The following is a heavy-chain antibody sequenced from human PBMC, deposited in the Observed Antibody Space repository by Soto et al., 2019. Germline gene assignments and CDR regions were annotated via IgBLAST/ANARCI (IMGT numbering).Heavy chain of an antibody. D-gene: IGHD3-3*01. J-gene: IGHJ4*02. CDR2: IVPMFGTS. CDR3: NRGSEYDFWSGYL. CDR1: GGTSTRYA. Sequence: QERLVQSGAEGRKPGSSVKVSCKVTGGTSTRYAINWVRQAPGQGIEWMGGIVPMFGTSKYAQKFQGRVTITEDTSTNIAYMELRGLRSDDTAGYYCNRGSEYDFWSGYLWGQGTLVSVSS. V-gene: IGHV1-69*06.